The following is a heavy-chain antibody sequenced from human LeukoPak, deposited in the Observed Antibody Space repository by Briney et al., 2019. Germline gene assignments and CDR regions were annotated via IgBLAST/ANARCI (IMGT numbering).Heavy chain of an antibody. CDR1: GNTFIGYW. CDR2: ISAYNGNT. J-gene: IGHJ5*02. Sequence: ASVKVSCKASGNTFIGYWIHWVRQAPGQGLEWMGWISAYNGNTNYAQKLQGRVTMTTDTSTSTAYMELRSLRSDDTAVYYCARDRQQLVQTNWFDPWGQGTLVTVSS. CDR3: ARDRQQLVQTNWFDP. D-gene: IGHD6-13*01. V-gene: IGHV1-18*04.